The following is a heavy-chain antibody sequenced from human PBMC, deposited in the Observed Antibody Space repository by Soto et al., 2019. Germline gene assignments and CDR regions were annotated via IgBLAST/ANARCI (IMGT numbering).Heavy chain of an antibody. CDR3: ARRGSDIAAAGEGVWFDP. CDR2: IYYSGST. V-gene: IGHV4-39*01. Sequence: SETLSLTCTVSGGSISSSSYYWGWIRQPPGKGLEWIGSIYYSGSTYYNPSLKSRVTISVDTSKNQFSLKLSSVTAADTAVYYCARRGSDIAAAGEGVWFDPWGQGTLVTVSS. D-gene: IGHD6-13*01. J-gene: IGHJ5*02. CDR1: GGSISSSSYY.